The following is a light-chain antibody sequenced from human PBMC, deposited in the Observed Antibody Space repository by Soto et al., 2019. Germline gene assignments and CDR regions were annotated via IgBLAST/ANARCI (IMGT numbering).Light chain of an antibody. Sequence: DIRLTQSPSSLSASVGDRVTISCRASQSIRTYLMWYQQRPGKPPNLLIYGASNLQNGFPSRFSGSGSETQFTLTISGLQPEDSATYYCQQSSITPRSFGQGTKVEI. CDR1: QSIRTY. V-gene: IGKV1-39*01. J-gene: IGKJ1*01. CDR2: GAS. CDR3: QQSSITPRS.